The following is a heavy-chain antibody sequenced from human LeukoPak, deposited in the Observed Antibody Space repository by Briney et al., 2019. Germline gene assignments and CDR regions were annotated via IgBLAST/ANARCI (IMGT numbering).Heavy chain of an antibody. CDR3: ARRLVVYALYAFAFDI. D-gene: IGHD2-8*02. CDR2: INHSGST. CDR1: GGSFSGYY. J-gene: IGHJ3*02. Sequence: PSETLSLTCAVYGGSFSGYYWSWIRQPPGKGLEWIGEINHSGSTNYNPSLKSRVTISVDTSKNQFSLKLSSVTAADTAVYYCARRLVVYALYAFAFDIWGQGTMVTVSS. V-gene: IGHV4-34*01.